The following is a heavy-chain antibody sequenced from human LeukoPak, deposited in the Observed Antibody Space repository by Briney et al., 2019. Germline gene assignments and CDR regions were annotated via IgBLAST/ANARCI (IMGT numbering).Heavy chain of an antibody. CDR3: VLGYSFGPYGMDV. CDR2: ISDSRGST. Sequence: GGPLRLPCSPSGSPFSSYAMHWVRQAPGKGLEYVSAISDSRGSTYYADPVKGRFTISRDNSKNTLYLQMSSLRAEDTAVYFCVLGYSFGPYGMDVWGQGTTVTVSS. CDR1: GSPFSSYA. V-gene: IGHV3-64D*09. J-gene: IGHJ6*02. D-gene: IGHD2-15*01.